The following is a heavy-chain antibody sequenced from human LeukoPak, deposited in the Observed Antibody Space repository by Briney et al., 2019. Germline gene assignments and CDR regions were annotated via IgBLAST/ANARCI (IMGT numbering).Heavy chain of an antibody. D-gene: IGHD2-15*01. Sequence: GGSLRLSCAASGFTFSSYSMNWVRQAPGKGLEWVSPISSSSSYIYYADSVKGRFTISRDNAKNSLYLQMNSLRAEDTAVYYCAREWEGTYCSGGTCYSGPFEYWGQGTLVTVSS. CDR1: GFTFSSYS. CDR2: ISSSSSYI. J-gene: IGHJ4*02. CDR3: AREWEGTYCSGGTCYSGPFEY. V-gene: IGHV3-21*01.